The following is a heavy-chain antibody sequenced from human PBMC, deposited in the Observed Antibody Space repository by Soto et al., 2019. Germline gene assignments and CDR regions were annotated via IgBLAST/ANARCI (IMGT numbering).Heavy chain of an antibody. V-gene: IGHV1-18*01. Sequence: ASVKVSCKASGDRFTSYGIGWVRQAPGQGLEWMGWINAYNGNTNYAQNLQGRVTLTTDTSTSTAYMELRSLRSNDTAVYYCAMVDVYVTPSPQDVWGQGTTVTVSS. D-gene: IGHD3-16*01. CDR2: INAYNGNT. CDR3: AMVDVYVTPSPQDV. J-gene: IGHJ6*02. CDR1: GDRFTSYG.